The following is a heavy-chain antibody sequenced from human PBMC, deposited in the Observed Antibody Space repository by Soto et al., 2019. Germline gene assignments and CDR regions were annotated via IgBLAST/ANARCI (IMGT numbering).Heavy chain of an antibody. J-gene: IGHJ4*02. CDR1: GFTFSSYW. CDR2: IKQDGSEK. D-gene: IGHD2-15*01. Sequence: GSLRLSCAASGFTFSSYWMSWVRQAPGKGLEWVANIKQDGSEKYYVDSVKGRFTISRDNAKNSLYLQMNSLRAEDTAVYYCAREGPLVVVAASDYWGQGTLVTVSS. CDR3: AREGPLVVVAASDY. V-gene: IGHV3-7*05.